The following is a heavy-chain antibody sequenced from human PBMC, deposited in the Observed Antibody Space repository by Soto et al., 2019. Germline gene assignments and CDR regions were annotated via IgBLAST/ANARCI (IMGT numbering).Heavy chain of an antibody. J-gene: IGHJ4*02. D-gene: IGHD3-10*01. CDR3: ARDLDGSGSYFTDY. CDR1: GYSFTSTG. CDR2: TSTFNGEA. V-gene: IGHV1-18*01. Sequence: ASVKVSCKASGYSFTSTGISWVRQAPGQGPEWMGWTSTFNGEAKYAQRLQGRVTMTTDTSTTTAYMELRSLTSDDTAVYYCARDLDGSGSYFTDYWGQGTLVTVSS.